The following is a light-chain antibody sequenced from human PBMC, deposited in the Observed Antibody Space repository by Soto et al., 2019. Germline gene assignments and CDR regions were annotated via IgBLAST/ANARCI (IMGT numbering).Light chain of an antibody. CDR2: SNA. CDR3: SLYTSENAYV. V-gene: IGLV1-44*01. CDR1: SSNIGSNS. Sequence: QSVLTQPPSVSGTPGQSVTVSCSGSSSNIGSNSVKWYQQFPGAAPKLLIYSNALRPSGVPDRFSGSKSGTSASLAISGLQPEDEADYYCSLYTSENAYVFGTGTKVTVL. J-gene: IGLJ1*01.